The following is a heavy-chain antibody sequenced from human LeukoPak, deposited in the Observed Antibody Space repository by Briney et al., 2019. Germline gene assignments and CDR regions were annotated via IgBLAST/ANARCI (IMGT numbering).Heavy chain of an antibody. V-gene: IGHV3-64*01. D-gene: IGHD3-10*01. J-gene: IGHJ4*02. CDR1: GFTFSSYA. CDR2: ISSNGGST. Sequence: GGSLRLSCEASGFTFSSYAMSWVRQAPGKGLEYVSAISSNGGSTYYANSVKGRFTISRDNSKNTLYLQMGSLRAEDMAVYYCARNYGSGSYYHVPVDYWGQGTLVTVSS. CDR3: ARNYGSGSYYHVPVDY.